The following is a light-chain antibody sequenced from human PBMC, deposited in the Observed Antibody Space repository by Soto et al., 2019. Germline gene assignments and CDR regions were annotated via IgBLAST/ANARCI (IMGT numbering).Light chain of an antibody. V-gene: IGKV1-39*01. CDR2: GAA. Sequence: DIQMTQSPSSLSASVGDRVAITCRASQNIRNYLNWYQQKPGKAPRVLIYGAASLQSGVPSRFSGSGYGTNFSLTNNTLQHEDYANYRCKHSYNIQAHTFGGRTQLEIK. J-gene: IGKJ4*01. CDR3: KHSYNIQAHT. CDR1: QNIRNY.